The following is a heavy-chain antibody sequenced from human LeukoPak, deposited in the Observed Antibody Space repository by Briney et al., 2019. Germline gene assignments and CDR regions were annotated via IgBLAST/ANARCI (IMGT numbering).Heavy chain of an antibody. CDR2: ISSSGTTI. J-gene: IGHJ4*02. CDR3: ASSPQRGRIAAAGGVDY. Sequence: GGSLRLSCAAPGFTFGSYEMNWFRQVAGRGREWFYYISSSGTTIYYADSVKGRFTISRDNAKKSLYLQMNSLRAEDTAVYYCASSPQRGRIAAAGGVDYWGQGTLVTVSS. D-gene: IGHD6-13*01. CDR1: GFTFGSYE. V-gene: IGHV3-48*03.